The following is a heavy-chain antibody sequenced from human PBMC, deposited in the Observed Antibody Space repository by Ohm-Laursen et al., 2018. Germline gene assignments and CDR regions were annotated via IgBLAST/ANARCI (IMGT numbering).Heavy chain of an antibody. V-gene: IGHV3-7*01. J-gene: IGHJ3*01. CDR1: GFTFSNAW. D-gene: IGHD2/OR15-2a*01. Sequence: SLRLSCAASGFTFSNAWMAWVRQTPGKGLEWVANINRDGGSESYADSVQGRFTISRDNAKNLLYLQMNNLRAEDTAMYYCSRDYLSIWGQGTLVTVSS. CDR2: INRDGGSE. CDR3: SRDYLSI.